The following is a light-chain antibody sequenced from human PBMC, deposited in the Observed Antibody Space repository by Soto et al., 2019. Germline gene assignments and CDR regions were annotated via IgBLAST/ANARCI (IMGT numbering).Light chain of an antibody. CDR2: AAS. Sequence: EILMTQSPATLSVSAGESVTLSCRASQSVSDYVAWYQHNPGQPPRLLIYAASTRATGIPARFSGSGSGTELTLTIRSLQSEDFVVYYCQQYKNWPPETWTFGQGTKVEIK. CDR1: QSVSDY. J-gene: IGKJ1*01. CDR3: QQYKNWPPETWT. V-gene: IGKV3-15*01.